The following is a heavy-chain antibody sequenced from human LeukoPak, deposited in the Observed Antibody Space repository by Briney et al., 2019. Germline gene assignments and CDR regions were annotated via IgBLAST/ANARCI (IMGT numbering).Heavy chain of an antibody. CDR2: IYTSGST. CDR1: GASISSGSYY. V-gene: IGHV4-61*02. CDR3: ARDAAKGYYGMDV. D-gene: IGHD6-25*01. J-gene: IGHJ6*02. Sequence: PSQTLSLTCTVSGASISSGSYYWSWIRQPAGKGLEWIGRIYTSGSTTYNPSLKSRVTISVDTSKNQFSLKLSSVTAADTAVYYCARDAAKGYYGMDVWGQGTTVTVSS.